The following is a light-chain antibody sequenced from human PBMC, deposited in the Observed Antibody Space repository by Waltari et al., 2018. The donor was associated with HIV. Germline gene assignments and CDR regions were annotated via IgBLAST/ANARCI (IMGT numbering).Light chain of an antibody. Sequence: EIVLTQSPGTLSLSPGERVTLSCRVSQSVSSSYLAWYQQKPGQAPRLLISGASSRATGIPDRFSGSGSGTDFTLTISRLEPEDFALYFCQQYAYSPWTFGQGTKVEIK. CDR3: QQYAYSPWT. J-gene: IGKJ1*01. CDR2: GAS. CDR1: QSVSSSY. V-gene: IGKV3-20*01.